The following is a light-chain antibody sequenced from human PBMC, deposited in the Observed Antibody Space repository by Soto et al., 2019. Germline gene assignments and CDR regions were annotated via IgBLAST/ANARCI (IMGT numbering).Light chain of an antibody. V-gene: IGLV1-40*01. Sequence: QSVLTQPPSISGAPGQRVTISCTGSSSNMGATYDVHWYQQLPGAAPKLLIYGHKNRPSGVPDRFSGSKSGTSASLTITGLQAEDEADYYCQSYDSSLSGSYVFGTGTKVTVL. CDR1: SSNMGATYD. J-gene: IGLJ1*01. CDR2: GHK. CDR3: QSYDSSLSGSYV.